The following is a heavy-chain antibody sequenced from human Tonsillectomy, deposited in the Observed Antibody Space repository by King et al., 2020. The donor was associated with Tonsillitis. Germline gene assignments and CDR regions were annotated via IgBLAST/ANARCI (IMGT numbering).Heavy chain of an antibody. V-gene: IGHV3-23*04. D-gene: IGHD5-18*01. CDR1: GFTFSTYA. CDR3: AKAMGYSYLYYFDY. J-gene: IGHJ4*02. Sequence: EVQLVESGGGLVQPGGSLRLSCAASGFTFSTYAMSWVRPAPGKWLEWVSALIGSGASTYYADAVRGRFTITRDNSKNTLYLEMNSLRAEDTAVYNCAKAMGYSYLYYFDYWGQGTLVTVSS. CDR2: LIGSGAST.